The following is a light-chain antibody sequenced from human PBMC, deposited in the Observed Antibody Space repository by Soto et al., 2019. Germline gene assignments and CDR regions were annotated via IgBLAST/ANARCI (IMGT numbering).Light chain of an antibody. J-gene: IGKJ1*01. CDR2: DAS. V-gene: IGKV3-11*01. CDR1: QSVSSY. CDR3: QQYGDSTGWT. Sequence: EIVLTQSPATLSLSPGERATLSCRASQSVSSYLAWYQQKPGQAPRLLIYDASNRATGIPDRFSGSGSGTDFTLTISRLEPEDFAVYYCQQYGDSTGWTFGQGTKVDIK.